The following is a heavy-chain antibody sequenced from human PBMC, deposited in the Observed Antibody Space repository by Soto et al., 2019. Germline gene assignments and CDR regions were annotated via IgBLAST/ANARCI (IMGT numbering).Heavy chain of an antibody. Sequence: QVQLVQSGAEVKKTGASVKVSCKASGYTFIGYYIHWVRQAPGQGLEWMGWINPNSGGTNYAQRFQGWVTMTRDRSISTAYMEKSRLKPDDKDVYYCARVGGGLASLGYYGMDVWGQGTTVTVSS. J-gene: IGHJ6*02. V-gene: IGHV1-2*04. CDR2: INPNSGGT. D-gene: IGHD3-10*01. CDR1: GYTFIGYY. CDR3: ARVGGGLASLGYYGMDV.